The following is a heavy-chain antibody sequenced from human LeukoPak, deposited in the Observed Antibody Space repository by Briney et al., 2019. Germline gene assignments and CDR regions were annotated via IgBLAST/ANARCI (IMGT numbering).Heavy chain of an antibody. Sequence: GGSLRLSCAASGFTFSSYAMSWVRQAPGKGLEWVSAISGSGGSTYYADSVKGRFTISRDNSKNTLYLQMNSLRTEDTAMYYCARVDPEWVMVVAATYWGQGTLVTVSS. CDR1: GFTFSSYA. CDR3: ARVDPEWVMVVAATY. V-gene: IGHV3-23*01. D-gene: IGHD2-15*01. J-gene: IGHJ4*02. CDR2: ISGSGGST.